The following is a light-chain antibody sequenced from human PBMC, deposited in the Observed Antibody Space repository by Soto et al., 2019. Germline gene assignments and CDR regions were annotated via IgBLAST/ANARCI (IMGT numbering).Light chain of an antibody. J-gene: IGKJ4*01. CDR1: QSVSSH. Sequence: EIVLTQSPATLSLSPGQRATLSCRASQSVSSHLAWYQHKPGQATRLLIYDASNRATGIPPRFSGSGSGTDLNLTISSLEPEDFAMYYCPQRSNWPQLTFGGGTKVEIK. CDR2: DAS. V-gene: IGKV3-11*01. CDR3: PQRSNWPQLT.